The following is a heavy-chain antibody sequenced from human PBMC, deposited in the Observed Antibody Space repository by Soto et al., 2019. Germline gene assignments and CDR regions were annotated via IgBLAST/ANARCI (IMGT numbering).Heavy chain of an antibody. Sequence: QVQLQQWGAGLLKPSETLSLTCAVYGGSFSGYYWSWIRQPPGKGLEWIGEINHSGSTNYNPSLKRRVTISVDTSKNQFSLKLSSVTAADTAVYYCARGGIVVVPAAMRSWNYWGQGTLVTVSS. V-gene: IGHV4-34*01. J-gene: IGHJ4*02. CDR2: INHSGST. CDR1: GGSFSGYY. CDR3: ARGGIVVVPAAMRSWNY. D-gene: IGHD2-2*01.